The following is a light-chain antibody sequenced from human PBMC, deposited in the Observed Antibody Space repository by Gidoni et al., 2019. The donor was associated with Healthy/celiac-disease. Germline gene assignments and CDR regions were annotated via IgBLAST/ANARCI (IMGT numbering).Light chain of an antibody. J-gene: IGKJ1*01. CDR2: AAS. CDR1: HSLYMF. V-gene: IGKV1-39*01. CDR3: QQSQGTPWT. Sequence: DVQVTQSPSSLSATVGDRGTITCRASHSLYMFLHWYQQIPGTAPKLLIYAASTFQSGVPSRFRCSGSRTQFPLTITRLHPDDSATYFCQQSQGTPWTFRQXTKVEIK.